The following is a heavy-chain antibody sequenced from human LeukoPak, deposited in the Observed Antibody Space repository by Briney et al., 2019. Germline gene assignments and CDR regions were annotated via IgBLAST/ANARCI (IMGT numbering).Heavy chain of an antibody. CDR2: IYYSGST. CDR1: GGSISSYY. CDR3: ARSNSLAARPSPPRY. J-gene: IGHJ4*02. D-gene: IGHD6-6*01. Sequence: SETLSLTCTVSGGSISSYYWSWIRQPPGKGLEWIGYIYYSGSTNYNPSLKSRVTISVDTSKNQFCLKLSSVTAADTAVYYCARSNSLAARPSPPRYWGQGTLVTVSS. V-gene: IGHV4-59*01.